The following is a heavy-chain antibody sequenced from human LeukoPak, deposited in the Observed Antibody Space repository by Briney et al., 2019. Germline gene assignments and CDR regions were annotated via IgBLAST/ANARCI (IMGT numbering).Heavy chain of an antibody. CDR2: INPSGGST. J-gene: IGHJ4*02. Sequence: ASVKVSCKASGYTFTSYYMHWVRQAPGQGLEWMGIINPSGGSTSYAQKFQGRVTMTRDTSTSTVYMELSSLRSEGTAVYYCARVSPSHYYGSETGFDYWGQGTLVTVSS. V-gene: IGHV1-46*01. CDR1: GYTFTSYY. D-gene: IGHD3-10*01. CDR3: ARVSPSHYYGSETGFDY.